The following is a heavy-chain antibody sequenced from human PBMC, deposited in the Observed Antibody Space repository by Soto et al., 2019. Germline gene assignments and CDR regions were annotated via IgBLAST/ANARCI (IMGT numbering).Heavy chain of an antibody. V-gene: IGHV2-5*01. CDR1: GFSLSTSGLG. CDR2: IYWNDDK. Sequence: QITLKESGPTLVRPTQTLTLTCTFSGFSLSTSGLGVGWIRQPPGKALEWLALIYWNDDKRYSPSLKARLTITKETSKNQVGLTMTHIGPVDTATYYCAHRPSGWYVFDYWGQGTLVTVSS. CDR3: AHRPSGWYVFDY. D-gene: IGHD6-19*01. J-gene: IGHJ4*02.